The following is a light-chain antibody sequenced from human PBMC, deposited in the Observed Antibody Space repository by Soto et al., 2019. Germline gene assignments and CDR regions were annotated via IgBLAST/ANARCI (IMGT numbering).Light chain of an antibody. Sequence: QSVLTQPPSVSGAPGQRVTISCTGSSSNIGAGYDVHWYQQLPGTAPKLLIYGNSNRPSGVPDRFFGSKSGTSASLAITGFQAEDEADYYCQSYDSSLNGRVFGTGTKLTVL. CDR2: GNS. J-gene: IGLJ1*01. V-gene: IGLV1-40*01. CDR1: SSNIGAGYD. CDR3: QSYDSSLNGRV.